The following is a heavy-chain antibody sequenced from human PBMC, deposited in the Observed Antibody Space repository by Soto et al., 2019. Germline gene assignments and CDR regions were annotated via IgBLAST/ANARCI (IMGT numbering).Heavy chain of an antibody. CDR3: ARRGIPPSHYYYYYGMDV. V-gene: IGHV1-18*01. CDR1: GYTFTSYG. CDR2: ISAYNGNT. D-gene: IGHD2-21*01. Sequence: GASVKVSCKASGYTFTSYGISWVRQAPGQGLEWMGWISAYNGNTNYAQKLQGRVTMTTDTSTSTAYMELRSLRSDDTAVYYCARRGIPPSHYYYYYGMDVWGQGTTVTVSS. J-gene: IGHJ6*02.